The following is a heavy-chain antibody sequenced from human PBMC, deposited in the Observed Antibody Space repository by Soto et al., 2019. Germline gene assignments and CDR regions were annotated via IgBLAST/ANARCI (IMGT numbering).Heavy chain of an antibody. Sequence: ASVKVSCKASGYTFTTWYIHWVRQAPGQGLEWMGIINPNSGSTSSAQKFQGRVTMTRDTSTSTVYMELSSLTYEDTAVYYCSRAPFASGSGWYDYWGQGALVTVSS. V-gene: IGHV1-46*03. CDR1: GYTFTTWY. CDR2: INPNSGST. D-gene: IGHD6-19*01. J-gene: IGHJ4*02. CDR3: SRAPFASGSGWYDY.